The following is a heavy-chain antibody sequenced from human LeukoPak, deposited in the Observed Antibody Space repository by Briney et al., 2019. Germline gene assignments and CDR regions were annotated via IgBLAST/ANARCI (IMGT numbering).Heavy chain of an antibody. CDR1: GFTFSSYA. V-gene: IGHV3-30*04. Sequence: GRSLRLSCAASGFTFSSYAMHWVRQAPGKGLEWVAVISYGGSNKYYADSVKGRFTISRDNSKNTLYLQMNSLRAEDTAVYYCARDSTTVMLAYYFDYWGQGTLVTVSS. CDR2: ISYGGSNK. CDR3: ARDSTTVMLAYYFDY. J-gene: IGHJ4*02. D-gene: IGHD2/OR15-2a*01.